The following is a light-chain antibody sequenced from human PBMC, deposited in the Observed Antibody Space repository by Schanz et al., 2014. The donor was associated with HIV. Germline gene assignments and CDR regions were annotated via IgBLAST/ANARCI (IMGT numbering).Light chain of an antibody. V-gene: IGLV2-14*03. Sequence: QSALTQPASVSGSLGQSITISCTGTNSDVGVFNYVSWYQQHPGKAPKLMIFDVSNRPSGVSIRFSGSKSGNTASLTISGLQAEDEADYYCSSYTSSSYCVFGTGTKLTVL. CDR2: DVS. CDR1: NSDVGVFNY. J-gene: IGLJ1*01. CDR3: SSYTSSSYCV.